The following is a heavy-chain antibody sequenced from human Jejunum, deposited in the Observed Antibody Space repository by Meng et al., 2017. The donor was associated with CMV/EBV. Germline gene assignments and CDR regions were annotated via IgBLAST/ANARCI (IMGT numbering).Heavy chain of an antibody. CDR1: EYTFIDYY. CDR2: INPNTGDT. D-gene: IGHD1-26*01. V-gene: IGHV1-2*02. Sequence: SEYTFIDYYMHWVRQAPGQGLEWMGWINPNTGDTNYAQKFQSRVTMTRDMSINTVYMELTRLRSDDTAVYYCAKDGGSYLDYYFDYWGQGTLVTVSS. CDR3: AKDGGSYLDYYFDY. J-gene: IGHJ4*02.